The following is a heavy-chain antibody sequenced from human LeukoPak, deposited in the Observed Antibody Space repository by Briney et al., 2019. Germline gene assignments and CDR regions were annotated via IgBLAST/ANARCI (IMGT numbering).Heavy chain of an antibody. D-gene: IGHD3-22*01. CDR1: GYSVSSGYY. CDR3: ARDSGGGGLYETSGYYYFDY. V-gene: IGHV4-38-2*02. CDR2: IYHSGNT. Sequence: SETLSLTCTVSGYSVSSGYYWVWIRQAPDKGLEWIGTIYHSGNTHFNPSLRSRVTISVDTPKNQFSLKMNSVTAADSATYYCARDSGGGGLYETSGYYYFDYWGQGSLVTVSS. J-gene: IGHJ4*02.